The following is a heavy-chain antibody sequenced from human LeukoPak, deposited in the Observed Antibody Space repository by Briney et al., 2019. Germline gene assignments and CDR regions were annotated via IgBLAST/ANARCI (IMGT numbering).Heavy chain of an antibody. V-gene: IGHV4-34*01. J-gene: IGHJ5*02. CDR2: INHSGST. CDR1: GGSFSGYY. Sequence: SETLSLTCAVYGGSFSGYYWSWIRQPPGKGLEWIGEINHSGSTNYNPSLNSRVTISVDKSKNQFSLKLSSVTAADTAVYYCASGQREYGDYQGGWFDPWGQGTLVTVSS. D-gene: IGHD4-17*01. CDR3: ASGQREYGDYQGGWFDP.